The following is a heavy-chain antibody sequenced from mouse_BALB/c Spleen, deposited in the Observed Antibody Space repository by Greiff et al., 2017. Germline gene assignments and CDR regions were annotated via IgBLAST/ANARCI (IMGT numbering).Heavy chain of an antibody. CDR2: IDPSDSET. V-gene: IGHV1S127*01. CDR1: GYSFTSYW. D-gene: IGHD1-2*01. CDR3: AREGYGGDY. J-gene: IGHJ2*01. Sequence: VQLQQSGSQLVRPGASVKISCKASGYSFTSYWMHWVKQRPGQGLEWIGMIDPSDSETRLNQKFKGKATLTVDESSSTAYMQLSSLTSEDSAVYYCAREGYGGDYWGQGTTLTVSS.